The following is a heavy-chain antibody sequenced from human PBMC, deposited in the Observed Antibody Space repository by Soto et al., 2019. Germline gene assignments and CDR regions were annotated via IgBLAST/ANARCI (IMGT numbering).Heavy chain of an antibody. V-gene: IGHV3-30-3*01. Sequence: QVQLVESGGGVVQPGRSLRLSCAASGFTFSSYAMHLVRRAPGKGLEWMAVMSYDGSNKYYADSVEGRFTISRDNSKNTLYLQMNSLRPEDTALYYCARDGGAYWGQGTLVIVSA. CDR2: MSYDGSNK. D-gene: IGHD3-16*01. CDR1: GFTFSSYA. J-gene: IGHJ4*02. CDR3: ARDGGAY.